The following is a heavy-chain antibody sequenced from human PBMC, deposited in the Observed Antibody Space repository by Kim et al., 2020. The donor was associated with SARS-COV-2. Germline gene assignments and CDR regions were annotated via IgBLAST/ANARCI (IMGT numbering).Heavy chain of an antibody. J-gene: IGHJ4*02. CDR1: GFDFSVSV. V-gene: IGHV3-73*01. CDR3: SSRRTGIPDY. Sequence: GGSLRLSCAASGFDFSVSVIHWVRQASGKGLEWVGRIRSKPNNFMTEYAASVKGRFTISRDDSKSTAYLQMDGLKTEDTAVYYCSSRRTGIPDYWGQGTLVTVSS. CDR2: IRSKPNNFMT. D-gene: IGHD1-20*01.